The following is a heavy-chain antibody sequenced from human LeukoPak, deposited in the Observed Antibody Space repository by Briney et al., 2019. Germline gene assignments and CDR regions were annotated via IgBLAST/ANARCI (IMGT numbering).Heavy chain of an antibody. J-gene: IGHJ4*02. CDR1: GYSISSGYY. D-gene: IGHD6-19*01. Sequence: SETLSLTCSVSGYSISSGYYWGWIRQPRGQGLEWIGSISHSGNTYYDPSLRSRVTISVDTSKNQFSLKLRFVTAADTAVYYCARFGSGWWYNDYWGQGTLVTVSS. V-gene: IGHV4-38-2*02. CDR2: ISHSGNT. CDR3: ARFGSGWWYNDY.